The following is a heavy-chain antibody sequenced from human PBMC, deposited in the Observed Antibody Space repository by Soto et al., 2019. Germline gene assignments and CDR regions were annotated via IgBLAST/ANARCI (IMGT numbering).Heavy chain of an antibody. J-gene: IGHJ5*02. CDR2: ISAYDGNT. V-gene: IGHV1-18*01. CDR1: GYTFTSYG. CDR3: ARDQLNYYDSSGYGWFDP. Sequence: ASVKVSCKASGYTFTSYGISWVRQAPRQGLEWMGWISAYDGNTNYAQKLQGRVTMTTDTSTSTAYMELRSLRSDDTAVYYCARDQLNYYDSSGYGWFDPWGQGTLVTVSS. D-gene: IGHD3-22*01.